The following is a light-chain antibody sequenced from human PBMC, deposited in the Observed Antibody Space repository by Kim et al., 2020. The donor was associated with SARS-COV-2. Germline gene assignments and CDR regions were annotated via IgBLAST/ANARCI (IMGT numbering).Light chain of an antibody. CDR2: AAS. J-gene: IGKJ1*01. CDR1: QDISNY. V-gene: IGKV1-27*01. CDR3: QNYKRAPLT. Sequence: ASVGDRLTITCRARQDISNYLAWYQQKPGKVPKLLIYAASSLQSGVPPRFSGSGSGTDFTLTICGLQPEDVATYYCQNYKRAPLTFGQGTKVDIK.